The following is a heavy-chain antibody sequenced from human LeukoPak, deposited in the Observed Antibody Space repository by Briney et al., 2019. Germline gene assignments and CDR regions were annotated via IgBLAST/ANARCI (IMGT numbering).Heavy chain of an antibody. CDR2: ISSTSTYI. V-gene: IGHV3-21*01. D-gene: IGHD2-21*01. J-gene: IGHJ4*02. CDR3: AKSWYSFDY. CDR1: GFTFSSYS. Sequence: GGSLRLSCAASGFTFSSYSMNWVRQAPGKGLEWVSSISSTSTYIYYADSVKGRFTISRDNAQNSLYLQMNSLIAEDTATYYCAKSWYSFDYWGQGTLVTVSS.